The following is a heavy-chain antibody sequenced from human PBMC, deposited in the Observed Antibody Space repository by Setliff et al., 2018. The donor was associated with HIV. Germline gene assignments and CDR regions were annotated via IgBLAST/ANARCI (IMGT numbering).Heavy chain of an antibody. CDR3: ARSKISGSNHETYGFDV. D-gene: IGHD1-26*01. CDR1: GFTFSSYA. Sequence: LRLSCAASGFTFSSYAMTWIRQHPGKGLEWIGYIYYSGSVYYNPSLKSRLTISVDTSKNQFSVKLNSVTAADTAVYYCARSKISGSNHETYGFDVWGQGTTVTVSS. CDR2: IYYSGSV. J-gene: IGHJ6*02. V-gene: IGHV4-31*02.